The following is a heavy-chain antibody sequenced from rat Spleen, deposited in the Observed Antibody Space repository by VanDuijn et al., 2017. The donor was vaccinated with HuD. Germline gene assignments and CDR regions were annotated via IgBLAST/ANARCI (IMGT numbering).Heavy chain of an antibody. Sequence: EVQLVESGGGLVQPGRSLKLSCAASGFTFSNYDMAWVRQAPTKGLEWVATIIYDGSRTYYRDSVKGRFTISRDNAKSTLYLQMDSLRSEDTATCYCATLTPLFAYWGQGTLVTVSS. CDR2: IIYDGSRT. CDR3: ATLTPLFAY. D-gene: IGHD3-1*01. CDR1: GFTFSNYD. J-gene: IGHJ3*01. V-gene: IGHV5S10*01.